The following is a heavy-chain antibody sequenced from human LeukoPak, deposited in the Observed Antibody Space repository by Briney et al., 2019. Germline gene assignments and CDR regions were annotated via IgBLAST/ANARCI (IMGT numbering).Heavy chain of an antibody. Sequence: GRSLRLSCAASGFTFSSYAMHWVRQAPGKGLEWVAVISYDGSNKYYADSVKGRFTISRDNSKNTLYLQMNSLRAEDTAVYYCARDRLLRYFDWANYGMDVWGQGTTVTVSS. D-gene: IGHD3-9*01. CDR2: ISYDGSNK. CDR1: GFTFSSYA. V-gene: IGHV3-30*04. CDR3: ARDRLLRYFDWANYGMDV. J-gene: IGHJ6*02.